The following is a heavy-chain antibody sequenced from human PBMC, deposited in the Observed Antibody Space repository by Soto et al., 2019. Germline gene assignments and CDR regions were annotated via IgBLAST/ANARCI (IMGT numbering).Heavy chain of an antibody. D-gene: IGHD6-25*01. CDR1: GDTFIKYD. V-gene: IGHV1-8*01. J-gene: IGHJ4*02. Sequence: DSVKVSCKASGDTFIKYDITWVRQATGQGLEWMGWMNPSNGNAGYAQNFRGRVTMTSNTSITTAYMELSGLRYEDTAVYYCARRKERSGPNYFDVWGQGTLVTVSS. CDR3: ARRKERSGPNYFDV. CDR2: MNPSNGNA.